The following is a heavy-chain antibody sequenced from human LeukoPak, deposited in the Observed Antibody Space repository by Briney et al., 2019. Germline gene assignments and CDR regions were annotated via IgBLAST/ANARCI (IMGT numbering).Heavy chain of an antibody. V-gene: IGHV3-64D*09. J-gene: IGHJ4*02. CDR3: VKDVSESSGSYLFDY. CDR1: GFTFSSYA. CDR2: ISTNGGST. D-gene: IGHD6-19*01. Sequence: GGSLRLSCSASGFTFSSYAMHWARQAPGKGLEYVSAISTNGGSTYYADSVKGRFAISRDNSKNTLCLQMSSLRAEDTAVYYCVKDVSESSGSYLFDYWGQGTLVTVSS.